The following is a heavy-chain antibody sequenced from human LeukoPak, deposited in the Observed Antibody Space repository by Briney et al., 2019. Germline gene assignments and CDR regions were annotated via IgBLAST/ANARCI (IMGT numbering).Heavy chain of an antibody. CDR1: GFTFSSFA. Sequence: GGSLRLSCAASGFTFSSFAMSWVRQAPEKGLEWVSSISGSADSTYYADSVKGRFTISRDTSKNTLYLEMNSLRAEDTAVYYCASEPRSHVAVVLDFWGQGALVTVSS. CDR3: ASEPRSHVAVVLDF. CDR2: ISGSADST. D-gene: IGHD3-22*01. V-gene: IGHV3-23*01. J-gene: IGHJ4*02.